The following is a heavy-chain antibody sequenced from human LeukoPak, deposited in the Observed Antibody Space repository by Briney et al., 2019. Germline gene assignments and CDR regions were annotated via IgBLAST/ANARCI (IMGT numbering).Heavy chain of an antibody. CDR2: ISGSGGST. Sequence: PGGSLRLSCAASGFTFSSYAMSWVRQAPGKGLEWVSAISGSGGSTYYADSVKGRFTISRDNSKNTLYLQINSLRAEDTAVYYCAKRDSSSYYYYGMDVWGQGTTVTVSS. CDR1: GFTFSSYA. V-gene: IGHV3-23*01. J-gene: IGHJ6*02. CDR3: AKRDSSSYYYYGMDV. D-gene: IGHD6-13*01.